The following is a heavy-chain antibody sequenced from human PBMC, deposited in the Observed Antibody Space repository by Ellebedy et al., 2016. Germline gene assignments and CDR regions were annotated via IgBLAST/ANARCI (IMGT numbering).Heavy chain of an antibody. Sequence: ASVKVSCXASGYTFTSYGISWVRQAPGQGLEWMGWISAYNGNTNYAQKLQGRVTMTTDTSTSTAYMELRSLRSDDTAVYYCARDITMIVVAPYYFDYWGQGTLVTVSS. V-gene: IGHV1-18*01. J-gene: IGHJ4*02. CDR3: ARDITMIVVAPYYFDY. CDR1: GYTFTSYG. D-gene: IGHD3-22*01. CDR2: ISAYNGNT.